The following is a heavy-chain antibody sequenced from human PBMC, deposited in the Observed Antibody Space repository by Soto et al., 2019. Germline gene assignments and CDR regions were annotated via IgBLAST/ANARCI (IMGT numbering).Heavy chain of an antibody. D-gene: IGHD6-13*01. Sequence: EVQLLESGGGLVQPGGSLRLSCAASGFTFSSYAMSWVRQAPGKGLEWVSAISGSGGSTYYADSVKGRFTISRDNSKNTLYLQMNSLRAEDTAVYYCAKSLIQYSSSWYAGIIGGPTVVYYFDYWGQGTLVTVSS. J-gene: IGHJ4*02. CDR2: ISGSGGST. CDR1: GFTFSSYA. V-gene: IGHV3-23*01. CDR3: AKSLIQYSSSWYAGIIGGPTVVYYFDY.